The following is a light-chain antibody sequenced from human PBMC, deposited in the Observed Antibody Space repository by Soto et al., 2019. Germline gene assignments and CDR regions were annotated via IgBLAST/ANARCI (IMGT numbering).Light chain of an antibody. CDR2: DNN. Sequence: QSVLTQPPSVSAVPGQKVTISCSGGSFNIGDNYVSWYQQLPGTAPKLLIYDNNKRPSGIPDRFSGSKSGTSATLDISGLQTGDEADYYCGSWDTSLSGIIFGGGTKVTVL. CDR1: SFNIGDNY. J-gene: IGLJ2*01. CDR3: GSWDTSLSGII. V-gene: IGLV1-51*01.